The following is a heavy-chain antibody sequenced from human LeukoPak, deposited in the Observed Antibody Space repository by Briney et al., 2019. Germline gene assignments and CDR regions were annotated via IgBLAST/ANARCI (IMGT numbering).Heavy chain of an antibody. CDR2: ITGSGGST. J-gene: IGHJ4*02. CDR1: GFTFSSHS. CDR3: AKRGLGYFFDY. D-gene: IGHD2-21*01. Sequence: GGSLRLSCAASGFTFSSHSMSWVRQAPGKGLEWVSAITGSGGSTYYADSVKGRFTISRDNSKNTLYLQMNSLKAEDTAVYYCAKRGLGYFFDYWGQGTLVTVSS. V-gene: IGHV3-23*01.